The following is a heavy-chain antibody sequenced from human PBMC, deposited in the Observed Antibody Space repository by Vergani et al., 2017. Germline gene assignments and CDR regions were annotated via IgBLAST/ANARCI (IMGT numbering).Heavy chain of an antibody. V-gene: IGHV3-23*01. D-gene: IGHD3-22*01. J-gene: IGHJ4*02. CDR1: GFTFSSYD. CDR2: ISGSGGST. Sequence: EVQLLESGGGLVQPGGSLRLSCPASGFTFSSYDMSWVRQAPGKGLEWVSVISGSGGSTFYAVSVKGRFTISRDNSKNTLYLQMNSLRAEDTAVYYGARGKFYYDSSGYYEPGFDYWGQGTLVTGSS. CDR3: ARGKFYYDSSGYYEPGFDY.